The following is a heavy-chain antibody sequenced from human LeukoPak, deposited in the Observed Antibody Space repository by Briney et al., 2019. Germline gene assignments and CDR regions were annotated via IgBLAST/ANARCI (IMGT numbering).Heavy chain of an antibody. Sequence: GGSLRLSCAASGFTFSSYSMNWVRQAPGKGLEWVSSISSSSSYIYYADSVKGRFTISRDNAKNSLYLQMNSLRAEDTAVYYCARGVDDSSGYWFDPWGQGTLVTVSS. CDR3: ARGVDDSSGYWFDP. CDR1: GFTFSSYS. CDR2: ISSSSSYI. D-gene: IGHD3-22*01. V-gene: IGHV3-21*04. J-gene: IGHJ5*02.